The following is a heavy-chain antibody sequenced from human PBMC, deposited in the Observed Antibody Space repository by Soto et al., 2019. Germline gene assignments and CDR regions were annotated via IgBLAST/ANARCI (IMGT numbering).Heavy chain of an antibody. CDR2: ISYSGAT. CDR3: ARSQTTVTSYDY. Sequence: PSETLSLTCTVSGASISGYHWSWIRQFPGKGLECLGYISYSGATNYNPSLKSRVTMSVDTSKNQFSLKLSSVTAADTSVYYCARSQTTVTSYDYWGQGTLVTVSS. D-gene: IGHD4-17*01. J-gene: IGHJ4*02. CDR1: GASISGYH. V-gene: IGHV4-59*12.